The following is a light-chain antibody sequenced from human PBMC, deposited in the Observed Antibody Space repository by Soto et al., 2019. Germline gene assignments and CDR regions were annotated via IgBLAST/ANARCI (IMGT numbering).Light chain of an antibody. CDR3: LQDYNYPWT. J-gene: IGKJ1*01. Sequence: DIQMTQSPTSLSASVGDRVTVTCEASQDISKYLNWYQQKPGKAPTLLINDASNLETGVPSRFSGSGSGTDFTLTISSLQTEDFATYYCLQDYNYPWTFGQGTKVDIK. V-gene: IGKV1-33*01. CDR1: QDISKY. CDR2: DAS.